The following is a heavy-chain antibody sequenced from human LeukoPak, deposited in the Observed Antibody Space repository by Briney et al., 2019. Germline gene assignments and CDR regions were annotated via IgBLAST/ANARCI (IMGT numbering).Heavy chain of an antibody. CDR2: ISGSGGST. J-gene: IGHJ5*02. D-gene: IGHD4-11*01. V-gene: IGHV3-23*01. CDR1: GFTFSSYS. CDR3: AKDPFFMTTVTNWFDP. Sequence: PGGSLRLSCAASGFTFSSYSMNWVRQAPGKGLEWVSAISGSGGSTYYADSVKGRFTISRDNSKNTLYLQMNSLRAEDTAVYYCAKDPFFMTTVTNWFDPWGQGTLVTVSS.